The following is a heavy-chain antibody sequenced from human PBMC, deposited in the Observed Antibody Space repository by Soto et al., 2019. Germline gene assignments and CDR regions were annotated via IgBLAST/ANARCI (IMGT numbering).Heavy chain of an antibody. CDR1: GFTFSSYA. CDR2: ISYDGSNK. V-gene: IGHV3-30-3*01. D-gene: IGHD5-18*01. Sequence: GGSLRLSCAASGFTFSSYAMHWVRQAPGKGLEWVAVISYDGSNKYYADSVKGRFTISRDNAKNSLYLQMNSLRAEDTAVYYGARDHDPATTMVTAWHWGQGTLVTVSS. J-gene: IGHJ4*02. CDR3: ARDHDPATTMVTAWH.